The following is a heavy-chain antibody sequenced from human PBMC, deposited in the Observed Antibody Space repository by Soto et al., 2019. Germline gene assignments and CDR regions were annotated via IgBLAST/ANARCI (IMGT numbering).Heavy chain of an antibody. D-gene: IGHD5-18*01. CDR3: ARAVGAAGGYSYVRDYYYGIDG. J-gene: IGHJ6*02. CDR2: IYYSGST. V-gene: IGHV4-31*03. CDR1: GGSISSGGYY. Sequence: SETLSLTCTVSGGSISSGGYYWSWIRQHPGKGLEWIGYIYYSGSTYYNPSLKSRVTISVDTSKNQFSLKLSSVTAADTAVYYCARAVGAAGGYSYVRDYYYGIDGWGQGTTVTVSS.